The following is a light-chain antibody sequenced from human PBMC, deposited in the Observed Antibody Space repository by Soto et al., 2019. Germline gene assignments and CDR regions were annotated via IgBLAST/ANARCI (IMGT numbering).Light chain of an antibody. J-gene: IGLJ1*01. V-gene: IGLV1-51*01. CDR2: DNN. Sequence: QSALTQPPSVSAAPGQKVTISCSGRSSNIGENYVSWYQQLPGTAPKLLIYDNNKRPSGIPDRFSGSKSGTSATLGITGLQTGDEADYYCGTWDSGLSAGVFGTGTKLTVL. CDR3: GTWDSGLSAGV. CDR1: SSNIGENY.